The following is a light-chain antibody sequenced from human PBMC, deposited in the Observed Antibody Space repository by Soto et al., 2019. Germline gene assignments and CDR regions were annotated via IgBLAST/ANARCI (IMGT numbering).Light chain of an antibody. CDR1: QSVSSN. V-gene: IGKV3-15*01. Sequence: ELVMTQSPATLSVSPGERATLSCRASQSVSSNVAWYQQKPGQAPRLLIYDASTRATGIPARFSGSGSGTEFTLAISRLQSEDFAVFYCHQYNDWPPAFGQGTKVDIK. J-gene: IGKJ1*01. CDR3: HQYNDWPPA. CDR2: DAS.